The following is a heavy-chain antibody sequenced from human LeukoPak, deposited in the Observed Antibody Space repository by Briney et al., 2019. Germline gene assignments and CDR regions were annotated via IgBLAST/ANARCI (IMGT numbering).Heavy chain of an antibody. D-gene: IGHD2-8*01. CDR3: AKDRVSFDD. CDR1: GFTFSKYG. V-gene: IGHV3-30*02. CDR2: IWYDGTKK. Sequence: GGSLRLSCAASGFTFSKYGMHWVRQAPGKGLEWVAFIWYDGTKKNYADAVKGRFTISRDNSKNTLYLQMNSLRAEDTAVYYCAKDRVSFDDWGQGALVTVSS. J-gene: IGHJ4*02.